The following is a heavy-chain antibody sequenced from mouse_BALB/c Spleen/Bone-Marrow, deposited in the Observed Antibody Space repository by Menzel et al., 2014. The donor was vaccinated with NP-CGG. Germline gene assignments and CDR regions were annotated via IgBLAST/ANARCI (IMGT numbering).Heavy chain of an antibody. CDR2: INPNNGGT. J-gene: IGHJ3*01. CDR1: GYTFTNYF. CDR3: TRSGPGFAY. V-gene: IGHV1S81*02. Sequence: QVQLQQSGAELVKLGASVKLSCRASGYTFTNYFMYWVKQRPGQGLEWIGEINPNNGGTNFNENFKSKATLTLDKSSSTAYMQLSSLTSEDSAVYYCTRSGPGFAYWGHGTLVTVSA.